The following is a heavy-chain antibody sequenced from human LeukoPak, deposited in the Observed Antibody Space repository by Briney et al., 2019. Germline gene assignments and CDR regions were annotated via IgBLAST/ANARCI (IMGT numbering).Heavy chain of an antibody. J-gene: IGHJ3*01. Sequence: SETLSLTCTVCGGFITTYYWTWLRQPTGKGLEWIGYIYNSGNTNYKPSLKIRVTISIDTSRNQVSLRLSSVTAADTAAYYCARQGSGVRSFDVWGQGTMVTVSS. D-gene: IGHD2-8*01. CDR1: GGFITTYY. CDR2: IYNSGNT. V-gene: IGHV4-59*08. CDR3: ARQGSGVRSFDV.